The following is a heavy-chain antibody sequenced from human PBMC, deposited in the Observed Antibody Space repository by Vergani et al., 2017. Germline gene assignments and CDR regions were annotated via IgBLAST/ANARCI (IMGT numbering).Heavy chain of an antibody. D-gene: IGHD4-11*01. V-gene: IGHV4-34*01. Sequence: QVQLQQWGGGLFKPSETLSLTCVVNGWSFTSYHWTWIRQSPGEGLEWVGDIDHTGRPDYNPSLKSRLTMSVDKSRNQFSLTLTSVTATDTAIYFCARVNTETNGHLYYYYYMDVWGQGTAVTVS. CDR3: ARVNTETNGHLYYYYYMDV. CDR2: IDHTGRP. J-gene: IGHJ6*03. CDR1: GWSFTSYH.